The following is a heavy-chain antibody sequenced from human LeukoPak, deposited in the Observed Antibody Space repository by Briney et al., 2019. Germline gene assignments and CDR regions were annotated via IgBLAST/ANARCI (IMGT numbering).Heavy chain of an antibody. D-gene: IGHD6-25*01. CDR1: GFTFSSYW. J-gene: IGHJ4*02. V-gene: IGHV3-7*01. CDR2: IKQDGSEK. CDR3: ARAVAAGAFDY. Sequence: GGSLRLSCAASGFTFSSYWMSWVRQAPGKGLEWVANIKQDGSEKYYVDSVKGRFAISRDNAKNSLYLQMNSLRAEDTAVYYCARAVAAGAFDYWGQGTLVTVSS.